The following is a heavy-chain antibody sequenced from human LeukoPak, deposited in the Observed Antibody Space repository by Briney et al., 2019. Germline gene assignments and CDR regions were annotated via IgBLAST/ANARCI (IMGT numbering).Heavy chain of an antibody. CDR2: IYSGGST. CDR3: ARDAGATIPFDY. CDR1: GFTVSSNY. V-gene: IGHV3-66*01. Sequence: GGSLRLSCAASGFTVSSNYMSWVRQAPGKGLEWASVIYSGGSTYYADSVKGRFTISRDNSKNTLYLQMNSLRAEDTAVYYCARDAGATIPFDYWGQGTLVTVSS. J-gene: IGHJ4*02. D-gene: IGHD1-26*01.